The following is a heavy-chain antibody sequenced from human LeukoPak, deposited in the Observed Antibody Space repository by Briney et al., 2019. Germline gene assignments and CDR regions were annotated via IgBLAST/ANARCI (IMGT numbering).Heavy chain of an antibody. V-gene: IGHV3-23*01. J-gene: IGHJ6*02. Sequence: PGGSLRLSCAASGFTFSSYAMSWVRQAPGKGLEWVSAISGSGGSTYYADSVKGRFTISRDNSKNTLYLQMNSLRAEDTAVYYCAKGGIGLLWFGEFRDYYYYGMDVWGQGTTVTVSS. CDR2: ISGSGGST. D-gene: IGHD3-10*01. CDR3: AKGGIGLLWFGEFRDYYYYGMDV. CDR1: GFTFSSYA.